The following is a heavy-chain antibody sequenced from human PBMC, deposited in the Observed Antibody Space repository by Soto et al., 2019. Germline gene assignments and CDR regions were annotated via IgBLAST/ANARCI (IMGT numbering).Heavy chain of an antibody. J-gene: IGHJ5*02. CDR3: ASLRSSIAARGSWFDP. CDR2: INHSGST. D-gene: IGHD6-6*01. CDR1: GGSFSGYY. V-gene: IGHV4-34*01. Sequence: QVQLQQWGAGLLKPSETLSLTCAVYGGSFSGYYWSWIRQPPGKGLEWIGEINHSGSTNYNPSLKSRVTISVDTSKNQFSLKLSSVTAADTAVYYCASLRSSIAARGSWFDPWGQGTLVTVSS.